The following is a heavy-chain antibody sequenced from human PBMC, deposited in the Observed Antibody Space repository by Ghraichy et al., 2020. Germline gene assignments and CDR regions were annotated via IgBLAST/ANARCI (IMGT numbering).Heavy chain of an antibody. CDR1: GGSISSYY. CDR2: IFYSGST. J-gene: IGHJ1*01. CDR3: ATTGRGSAYSPPAS. V-gene: IGHV4-59*01. Sequence: SETLSLTCTVSGGSISSYYWSWIRQPPGKGLEWIGYIFYSGSTNSNPSLKSRVTISLDTSKNQFSLNLTSVTAADTAVYYCATTGRGSAYSPPASWGQGTLVTVSS. D-gene: IGHD3-22*01.